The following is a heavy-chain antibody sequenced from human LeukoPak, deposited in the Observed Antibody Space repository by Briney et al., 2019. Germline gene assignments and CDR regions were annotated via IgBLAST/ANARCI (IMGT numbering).Heavy chain of an antibody. CDR3: ARDGNVWGSYRFLDY. CDR2: ISWNSGSI. CDR1: GFTFDDYA. D-gene: IGHD3-16*02. V-gene: IGHV3-9*01. J-gene: IGHJ4*02. Sequence: GGSLRLSCAASGFTFDDYAMHWVRQAPGKGLEWVSGISWNSGSIGYADSVKGRFTISRDDAKNSVYLQMNSLRAEDTAVYYCARDGNVWGSYRFLDYWGQGTRVTVSS.